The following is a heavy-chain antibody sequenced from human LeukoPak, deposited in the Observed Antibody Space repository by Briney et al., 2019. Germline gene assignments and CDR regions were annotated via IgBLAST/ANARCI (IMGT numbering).Heavy chain of an antibody. CDR1: GYTFIGYY. Sequence: GASVKVSCKASGYTFIGYYMHWVRQAPGQGLEWMGRIIPKSGETNYAQRFQGRVTMTRDTSISTAYMDLSRLRSDDTAVYYCARDNGVGATTVWFDPWGQGTPITVSS. CDR3: ARDNGVGATTVWFDP. V-gene: IGHV1-2*06. D-gene: IGHD1-26*01. CDR2: IIPKSGET. J-gene: IGHJ5*02.